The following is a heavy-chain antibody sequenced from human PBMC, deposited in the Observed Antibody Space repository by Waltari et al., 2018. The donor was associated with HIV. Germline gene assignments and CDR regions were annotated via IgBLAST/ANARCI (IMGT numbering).Heavy chain of an antibody. CDR1: GYIFTKYA. Sequence: QVQLVQSGSELKKPGASVRVSCRASGYIFTKYAMNWVRQAPGQGLEWMGWINTITGNPTYAQGFTGRFVFSLDTSVSTAYLQISSLKPEDTAVYYCAKLGNYNWLDPWGQGTLVTVSS. J-gene: IGHJ5*02. CDR2: INTITGNP. D-gene: IGHD7-27*01. CDR3: AKLGNYNWLDP. V-gene: IGHV7-4-1*02.